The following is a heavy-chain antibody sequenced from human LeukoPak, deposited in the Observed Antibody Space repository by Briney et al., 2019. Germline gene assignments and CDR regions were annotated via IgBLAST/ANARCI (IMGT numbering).Heavy chain of an antibody. CDR3: ARTKYSNSWEHYYYGMDD. Sequence: GGSLRLSCAASGFTFGTSGMHWVRQAPGKGLEWVAVIWNDGSNQYYGASVKGRFTISGDNSKNTLYLQMNSLRAEDTAVYYCARTKYSNSWEHYYYGMDDWGQGTTVTVS. CDR2: IWNDGSNQ. CDR1: GFTFGTSG. J-gene: IGHJ6*02. V-gene: IGHV3-33*01. D-gene: IGHD6-13*01.